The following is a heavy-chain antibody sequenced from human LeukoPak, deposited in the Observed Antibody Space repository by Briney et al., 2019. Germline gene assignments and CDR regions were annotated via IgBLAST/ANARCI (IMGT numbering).Heavy chain of an antibody. J-gene: IGHJ6*02. CDR3: AREKYSSSWSGYYYYGMDV. V-gene: IGHV3-7*01. Sequence: GGSLRLSCAASGFTFSSYWMSWVRQAPGKGLEWVANIKQDGSEKYYVDSVKGRFTISRDNAKNSLYLQMNSLRAEDTAVYYCAREKYSSSWSGYYYYGMDVWGQGTTVTVSS. CDR1: GFTFSSYW. D-gene: IGHD6-13*01. CDR2: IKQDGSEK.